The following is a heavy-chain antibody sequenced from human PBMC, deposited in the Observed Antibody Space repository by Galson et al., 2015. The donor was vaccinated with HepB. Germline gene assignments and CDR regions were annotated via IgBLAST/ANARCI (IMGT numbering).Heavy chain of an antibody. D-gene: IGHD3-22*01. CDR2: ISHSGST. J-gene: IGHJ4*02. CDR3: ARKFELRTYYYDSRGYYYGGFDY. Sequence: TLSLTCAVPGGSIDSGGYYWSWIRQHPGKGLEWIGYISHSGSTFYNPSLKSRLTISVETSKNQFSLKLSSVTAADTAVYYCARKFELRTYYYDSRGYYYGGFDYWGQGTLVTVSS. CDR1: GGSIDSGGYY. V-gene: IGHV4-31*11.